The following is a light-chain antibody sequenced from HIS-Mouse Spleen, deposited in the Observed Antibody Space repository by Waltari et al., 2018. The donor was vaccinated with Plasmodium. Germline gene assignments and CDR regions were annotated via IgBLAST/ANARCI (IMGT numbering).Light chain of an antibody. Sequence: EIVMTQSPATLSVSPGERATLSCRASQSVSSNLSWYQQKPGQAPRLRLYGASTRATGIPARFSGSGSGTEFTLTISSLQSEDFAVYYCQQYNNWSFTFGPGTKVDIK. V-gene: IGKV3-15*01. CDR3: QQYNNWSFT. CDR2: GAS. CDR1: QSVSSN. J-gene: IGKJ3*01.